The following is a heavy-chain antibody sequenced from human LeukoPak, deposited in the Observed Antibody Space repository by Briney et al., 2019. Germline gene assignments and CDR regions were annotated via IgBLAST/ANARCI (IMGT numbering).Heavy chain of an antibody. CDR2: ISAYNGNT. CDR3: AREYDSSGYPPPVY. J-gene: IGHJ4*02. Sequence: EASVKVSCKASGYTFSSYGITWVRQAPGQGLEWMGWISAYNGNTNYAQKLQGRVTMTTDTSTSTAYMELRSLRSEDTAVYYCAREYDSSGYPPPVYWGQGTLVTVSS. CDR1: GYTFSSYG. V-gene: IGHV1-18*01. D-gene: IGHD3-22*01.